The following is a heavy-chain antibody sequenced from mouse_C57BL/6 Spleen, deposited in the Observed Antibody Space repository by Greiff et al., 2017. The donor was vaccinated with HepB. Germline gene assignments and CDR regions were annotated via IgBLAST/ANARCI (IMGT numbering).Heavy chain of an antibody. D-gene: IGHD2-3*01. CDR3: ASGGYYYFDY. J-gene: IGHJ2*01. CDR2: ISYDGSN. CDR1: GYSITSGYY. V-gene: IGHV3-6*01. Sequence: ESGPGLVKPSQSLSLTCSVTGYSITSGYYWNWIRQFPGNKLEWMGYISYDGSNNYNPSLKNRISITRDTSKNQFFLKLNSVTTEDTATYYCASGGYYYFDYWGQGTTLTVSS.